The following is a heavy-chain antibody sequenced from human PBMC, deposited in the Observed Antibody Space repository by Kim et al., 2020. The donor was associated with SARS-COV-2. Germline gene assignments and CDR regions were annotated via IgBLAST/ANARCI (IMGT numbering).Heavy chain of an antibody. CDR2: INAGNGNT. D-gene: IGHD3-10*01. CDR3: ARDNGWGGWFDP. V-gene: IGHV1-3*01. Sequence: ASVKVSCKASGYTFTSYAMHWVRQAPGQRLEWMGWINAGNGNTKYSQKFQGRVTITRDTSASTAYMELSSLRSEDTAVYYCARDNGWGGWFDPWGQGTLVTVSS. CDR1: GYTFTSYA. J-gene: IGHJ5*02.